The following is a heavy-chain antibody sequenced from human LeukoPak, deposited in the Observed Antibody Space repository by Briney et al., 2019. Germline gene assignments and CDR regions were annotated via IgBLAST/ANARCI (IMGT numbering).Heavy chain of an antibody. J-gene: IGHJ4*02. CDR1: GFTFSSYG. CDR3: ARDDATYALAY. V-gene: IGHV3-33*01. CDR2: IWYDGSNK. D-gene: IGHD2-8*01. Sequence: GGSLRLSCAASGFTFSSYGVHWVRQAPGKGLEWVAVIWYDGSNKYYADSVKGRFTISRDNSRNTLYLQMNSLRAEDTAVYYCARDDATYALAYWGQGTLVTVSS.